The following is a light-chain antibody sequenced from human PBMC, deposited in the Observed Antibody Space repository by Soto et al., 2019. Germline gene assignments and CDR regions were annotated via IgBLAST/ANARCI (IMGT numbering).Light chain of an antibody. J-gene: IGKJ4*01. V-gene: IGKV3-11*01. CDR3: QQRGNWPPT. CDR1: QSVSSY. Sequence: IVVALSAVTLSVSTGERATVSCRASQSVSSYLAWYQQKPGQAPRLLIYDASNRATGIPARFSGSGSGTDFTLTISSLDPEDFAVYYCQQRGNWPPTFGGGTKVDI. CDR2: DAS.